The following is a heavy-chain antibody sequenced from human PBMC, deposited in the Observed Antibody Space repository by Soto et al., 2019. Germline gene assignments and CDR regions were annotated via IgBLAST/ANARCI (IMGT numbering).Heavy chain of an antibody. V-gene: IGHV3-48*02. CDR2: ISSSSSTI. CDR3: AKDRSSVWFGGMDY. CDR1: GFSFSTYS. D-gene: IGHD3-10*01. Sequence: GGSLRLSCAASGFSFSTYSMNWVRQAPGKGLEWVSYISSSSSTIYYADSVKGRFTISRDNGKDSLYLQMNSLRDEDTAVYYCAKDRSSVWFGGMDYWGQGTLVTVSS. J-gene: IGHJ4*02.